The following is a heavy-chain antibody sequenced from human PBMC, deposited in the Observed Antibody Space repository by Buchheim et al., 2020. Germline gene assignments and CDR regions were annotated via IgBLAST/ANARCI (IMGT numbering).Heavy chain of an antibody. V-gene: IGHV3-30-3*01. J-gene: IGHJ3*02. CDR2: ISYDGSNK. D-gene: IGHD6-19*01. Sequence: QVQLVESGGGVVQPGRSLRLSCAASGFTFSSYAMHWVRQAPGKGLEWVAVISYDGSNKYYADSVKGRFPISRDTSKKTLYLQMNSLRAEDTAVYYCVSPWYSSGWYWKAVKGAFDIWGQGT. CDR1: GFTFSSYA. CDR3: VSPWYSSGWYWKAVKGAFDI.